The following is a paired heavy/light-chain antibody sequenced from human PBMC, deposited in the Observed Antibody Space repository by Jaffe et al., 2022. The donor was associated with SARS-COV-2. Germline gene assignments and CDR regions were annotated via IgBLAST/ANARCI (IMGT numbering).Heavy chain of an antibody. V-gene: IGHV3-23*04. D-gene: IGHD2-8*01. Sequence: EVQLVESGGGLVQPGGSLRLSCAASGFTFSSYAMSWVRQAPGKGLEWVSGISTSGGSTYYADSVRGRFTISRDNSKNTVSLQMNSLRAEDTAVYYCARPRPPTSVLIQFEYWGQGSLVTVSS. CDR1: GFTFSSYA. CDR2: ISTSGGST. CDR3: ARPRPPTSVLIQFEY. J-gene: IGHJ4*02.
Light chain of an antibody. CDR3: QQYDTSPLT. V-gene: IGKV3-20*01. J-gene: IGKJ4*01. Sequence: EIVLTQSPGTLSLSPGERATLSCRASQSVSSNYLAWYQQKPGQAPRLLIYGASSRATGIPDRFSGTGSGTDFTLTISRLEPEDFAVYYCQQYDTSPLTFGGGTKVEIK. CDR2: GAS. CDR1: QSVSSNY.